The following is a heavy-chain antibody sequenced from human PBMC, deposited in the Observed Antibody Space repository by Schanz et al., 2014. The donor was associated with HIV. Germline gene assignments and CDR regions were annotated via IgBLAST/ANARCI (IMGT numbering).Heavy chain of an antibody. J-gene: IGHJ6*02. V-gene: IGHV3-33*06. Sequence: QVQLVESGGGVVQPGRSLRLSCVASGFSFDSFGMHWVRQAPGKGLEWVAVIWYDGSNKYYADSVKGRFTISRDNSKNTLYLQMNSLRAEDTAVYYCAKDRNHYDSRYRGKGNYYYYYGMDVWGQGTTVTVSS. D-gene: IGHD3-22*01. CDR2: IWYDGSNK. CDR1: GFSFDSFG. CDR3: AKDRNHYDSRYRGKGNYYYYYGMDV.